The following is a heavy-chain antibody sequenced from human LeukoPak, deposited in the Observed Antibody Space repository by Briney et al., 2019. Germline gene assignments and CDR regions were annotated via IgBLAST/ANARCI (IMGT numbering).Heavy chain of an antibody. D-gene: IGHD1-26*01. V-gene: IGHV3-7*01. CDR2: IKQDGSEK. Sequence: GGSLRLSCAASGFTFSGYWMSWVRQTPEKGLEWVANIKQDGSEKYYVDSVKGRFTISRDNAKNSLSLQMNSLRADDTAVYYCARDKIVGPTTLDYWGQGTLVTVSS. CDR3: ARDKIVGPTTLDY. CDR1: GFTFSGYW. J-gene: IGHJ4*02.